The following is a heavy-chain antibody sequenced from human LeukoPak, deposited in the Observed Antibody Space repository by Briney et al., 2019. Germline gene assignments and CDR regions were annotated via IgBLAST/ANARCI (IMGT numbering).Heavy chain of an antibody. CDR3: ARDSRHSSSWFDY. J-gene: IGHJ4*02. V-gene: IGHV4-61*02. Sequence: NPSQTLSLTCTVSGGSISSGSYYWSWLRQPAGKGLEWIGRIYTSGSTNYNPSLKSRVTISVDTSKNQFSLKLSSVTAADTAVYYCARDSRHSSSWFDYWGQGTLVTVSS. CDR2: IYTSGST. CDR1: GGSISSGSYY. D-gene: IGHD6-13*01.